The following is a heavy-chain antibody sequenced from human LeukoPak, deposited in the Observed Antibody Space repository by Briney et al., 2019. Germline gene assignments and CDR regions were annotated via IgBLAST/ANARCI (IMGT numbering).Heavy chain of an antibody. D-gene: IGHD2-2*01. Sequence: GGSLRLSCAASGFTISSYSMNWVRQAPGKGLEWVSVIYSGGSTYYADSVKGRFTISRDNSKNTLYLQMNSLRPEDTAVYYCARDLPPAPWNGMDVWGQGTTVTVSS. CDR3: ARDLPPAPWNGMDV. CDR1: GFTISSYS. CDR2: IYSGGST. V-gene: IGHV3-53*01. J-gene: IGHJ6*02.